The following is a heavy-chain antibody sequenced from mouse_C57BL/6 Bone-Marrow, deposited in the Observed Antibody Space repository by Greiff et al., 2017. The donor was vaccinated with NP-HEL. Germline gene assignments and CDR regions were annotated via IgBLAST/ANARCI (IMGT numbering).Heavy chain of an antibody. Sequence: EVKLMESGGGLVKPGGSLKLSCAASGFTFSDYGMHWVRQAPEKGLEWVAYISSGSSTIYYADTVKGRFTISRDNAKNTLFLPMTSLRSEDTAMYYCARGGTTWSFDYWGQGTTLTVSS. J-gene: IGHJ2*01. V-gene: IGHV5-17*01. CDR1: GFTFSDYG. D-gene: IGHD1-1*01. CDR3: ARGGTTWSFDY. CDR2: ISSGSSTI.